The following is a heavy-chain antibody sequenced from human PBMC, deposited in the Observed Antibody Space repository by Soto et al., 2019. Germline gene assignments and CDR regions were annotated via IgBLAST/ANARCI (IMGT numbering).Heavy chain of an antibody. Sequence: KAAETLSRTGFVSGYVIGAGGYYWGWIRHHPGKGLEWIGSFYSSGSIIYNPSLRSRVSISGDMSTNQFSMSLTSVTAADTARYYCARMYSSGSGWFHPWGQGALVTVSS. D-gene: IGHD6-19*01. J-gene: IGHJ5*02. CDR3: ARMYSSGSGWFHP. V-gene: IGHV4-31*02. CDR1: GYVIGAGGYY. CDR2: FYSSGSI.